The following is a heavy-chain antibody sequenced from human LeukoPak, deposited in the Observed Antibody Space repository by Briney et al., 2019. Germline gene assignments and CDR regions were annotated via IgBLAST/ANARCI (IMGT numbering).Heavy chain of an antibody. Sequence: SETLSLTCAVYGGSFSGYYWSWIRQPPGKGLEWIGGINHSGSTNYNPSLKSRVTISADTSKNQFSLKLSSVTAADTAVYYCARRGYDYVWGSYRSPPDYWGQGTLVTVSS. CDR1: GGSFSGYY. D-gene: IGHD3-16*02. V-gene: IGHV4-34*01. J-gene: IGHJ4*02. CDR2: INHSGST. CDR3: ARRGYDYVWGSYRSPPDY.